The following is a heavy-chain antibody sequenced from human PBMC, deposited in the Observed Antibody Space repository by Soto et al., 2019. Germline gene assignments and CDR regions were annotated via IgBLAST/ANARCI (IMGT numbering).Heavy chain of an antibody. V-gene: IGHV4-34*01. CDR2: INHSGST. D-gene: IGHD1-1*01. Sequence: SETLSLTCAVYGGSFSGYYWSWIRQPPGKGLEWIGEINHSGSTNYNPSLKSRVTISVDTSKNQFSLKLSSVTAADTAVYYCARSRGLHGTGWFDPWGQGTLVTVSS. J-gene: IGHJ5*02. CDR1: GGSFSGYY. CDR3: ARSRGLHGTGWFDP.